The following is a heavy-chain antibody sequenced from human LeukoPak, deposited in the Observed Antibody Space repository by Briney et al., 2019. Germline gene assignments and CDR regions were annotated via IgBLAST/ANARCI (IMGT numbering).Heavy chain of an antibody. D-gene: IGHD3-10*01. CDR3: ARYLGEKTAFDI. CDR1: GGSISSSSYY. CDR2: IYYSGST. V-gene: IGHV4-39*07. Sequence: PSETLSLTCTGSGGSISSSSYYWGWIRQPPGKALEWIGSIYYSGSTYYNPTLKSRVSISLDTSKNQFSLKLSSVTAADTAVYYCARYLGEKTAFDIWGQGTMVTVSS. J-gene: IGHJ3*02.